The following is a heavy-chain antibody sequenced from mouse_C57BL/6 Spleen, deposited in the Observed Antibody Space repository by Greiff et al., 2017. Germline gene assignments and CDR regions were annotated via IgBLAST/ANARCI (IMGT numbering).Heavy chain of an antibody. Sequence: EVQLQQSGPELVKPGASVKISCKASGYTFTDYYMSWVKQSHGKSLEWIGDINPNNGGTSYNQKFKGKATLTVDKSSSTAYMELRSLTSEDSAVYYCASFWRAMDYWGQGTSVTVSS. J-gene: IGHJ4*01. CDR1: GYTFTDYY. CDR2: INPNNGGT. V-gene: IGHV1-26*01. CDR3: ASFWRAMDY.